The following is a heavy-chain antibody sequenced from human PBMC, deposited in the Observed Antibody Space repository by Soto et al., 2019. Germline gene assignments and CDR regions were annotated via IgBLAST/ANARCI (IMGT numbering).Heavy chain of an antibody. CDR3: ANMNPGGDYEAYYYGMDV. CDR1: GGSISSSNW. CDR2: IYHSGST. V-gene: IGHV4-4*02. Sequence: SETLSLTCAVSGGSISSSNWWSWVRQPPGKGLEWIGEIYHSGSTNYNPSLKSRVTISVDKSKNQFSLKLSSVTAADTAVYYCANMNPGGDYEAYYYGMDVWGQGTTVTVSS. D-gene: IGHD4-17*01. J-gene: IGHJ6*02.